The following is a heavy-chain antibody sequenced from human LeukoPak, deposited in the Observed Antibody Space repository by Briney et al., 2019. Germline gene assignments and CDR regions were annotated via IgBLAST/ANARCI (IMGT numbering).Heavy chain of an antibody. D-gene: IGHD3-16*01. CDR1: GITLSGYW. J-gene: IGHJ4*02. V-gene: IGHV3-74*01. Sequence: GGSLRLSCAASGITLSGYWMHWVLQAPGKGLVWVSRINFDGSDTSYADFVKGRFTTSRDNAKNTLFLQMNSLRAEDTAVYYCTRSLMDWGQGIRVTVSS. CDR3: TRSLMD. CDR2: INFDGSDT.